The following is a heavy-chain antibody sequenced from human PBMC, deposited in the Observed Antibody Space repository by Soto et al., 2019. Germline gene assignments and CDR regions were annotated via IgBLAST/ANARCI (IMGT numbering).Heavy chain of an antibody. V-gene: IGHV3-23*01. J-gene: IGHJ6*02. D-gene: IGHD2-15*01. Sequence: EVQLLESGGGVVQPGGSLRLSCAASGFTFSRNAMSWVRQAPGKGLEWVSTIGRGGTAYYADSVKGRFTISRDISKNTQPLQMNSLRTEDTAVYYCAKLGFCSGGTCYLDYYNGVDVWGQGTTVTVSS. CDR3: AKLGFCSGGTCYLDYYNGVDV. CDR1: GFTFSRNA. CDR2: IGRGGTA.